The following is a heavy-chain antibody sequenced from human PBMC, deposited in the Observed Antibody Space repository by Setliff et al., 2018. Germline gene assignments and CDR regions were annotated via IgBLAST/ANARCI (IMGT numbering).Heavy chain of an antibody. CDR1: GGSISSHY. J-gene: IGHJ3*02. Sequence: PSETLSLTCTVSGGSISSHYWSWIRQPPGKGLEWIGSIYYSESTNYNPSLKSRVTISVDTSKNQFSLKLSSVTAADTAVYYCARVLYYDILTYAFDIWGQGTMVTVSS. V-gene: IGHV4-59*11. CDR3: ARVLYYDILTYAFDI. CDR2: IYYSEST. D-gene: IGHD3-9*01.